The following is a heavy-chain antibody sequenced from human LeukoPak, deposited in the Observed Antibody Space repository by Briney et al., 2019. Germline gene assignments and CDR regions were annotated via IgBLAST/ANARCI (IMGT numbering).Heavy chain of an antibody. Sequence: PGGSLRLSCAASGFTFSSYAMHWVRQAPGKGLEWVAVISYDGSNKYYADSVKGRFTISRDNSKNTLYLQMNSLRAEDTAVYYCARTTIVVVTAPRPYYFDYWGQGTLVTVSS. J-gene: IGHJ4*02. V-gene: IGHV3-30*04. CDR3: ARTTIVVVTAPRPYYFDY. D-gene: IGHD2-21*02. CDR2: ISYDGSNK. CDR1: GFTFSSYA.